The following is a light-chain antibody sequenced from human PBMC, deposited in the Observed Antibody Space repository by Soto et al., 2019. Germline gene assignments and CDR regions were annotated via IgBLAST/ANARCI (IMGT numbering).Light chain of an antibody. J-gene: IGKJ1*01. V-gene: IGKV3-15*01. CDR3: HQYDNWPQT. CDR1: QSFSNN. Sequence: EIMMTQSPATLSVSPGERATLSCRASQSFSNNLAWYQQKPGQAPRLLIYGASTRATGIPARFSGSGSGTEFTLTISSLQSEDFAVYYCHQYDNWPQTFGQGTKVEIK. CDR2: GAS.